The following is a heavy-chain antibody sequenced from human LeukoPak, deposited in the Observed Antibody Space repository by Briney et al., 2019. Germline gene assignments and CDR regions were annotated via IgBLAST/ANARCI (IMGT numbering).Heavy chain of an antibody. CDR2: ISYDGSNK. J-gene: IGHJ4*02. CDR1: GGTISSYA. CDR3: AKDRRWDVGRHFYY. D-gene: IGHD1-26*01. V-gene: IGHV3-30*04. Sequence: AGGTLCLSCAASGGTISSYAMHWVRQAPGKGLEWVGVISYDGSNKYYADSVNGRFTISRDNSQNTLYLQMNSLRAEHTAVYYCAKDRRWDVGRHFYYWGQGTLVTVSP.